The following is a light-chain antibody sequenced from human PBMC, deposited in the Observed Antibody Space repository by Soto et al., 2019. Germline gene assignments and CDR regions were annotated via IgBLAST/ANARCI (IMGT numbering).Light chain of an antibody. CDR3: QQYNNWPPWT. Sequence: ETVMTQSPATLSVSPGERATLSCRASQSVRNNLAWYQQKPGQDPRLLIYAASTRATGIPARFSGSGSGTEFTLTISGLQSEDFAVYYCQQYNNWPPWTFGQGTKVEIK. CDR2: AAS. CDR1: QSVRNN. J-gene: IGKJ1*01. V-gene: IGKV3-15*01.